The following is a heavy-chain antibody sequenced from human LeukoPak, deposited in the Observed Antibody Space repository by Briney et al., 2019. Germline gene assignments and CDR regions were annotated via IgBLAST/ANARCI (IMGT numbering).Heavy chain of an antibody. Sequence: SETLSLTCAVYGGSFSGYYWSWIRQPPGKGLEWIGEINHSGSTNYNPSLKSRVTISVDTSKNQFSLKLSSVTAADTAVYYCARGNSSGWSLYYYGMDVWGQGTTVTVSS. CDR3: ARGNSSGWSLYYYGMDV. J-gene: IGHJ6*02. V-gene: IGHV4-34*01. CDR2: INHSGST. CDR1: GGSFSGYY. D-gene: IGHD6-19*01.